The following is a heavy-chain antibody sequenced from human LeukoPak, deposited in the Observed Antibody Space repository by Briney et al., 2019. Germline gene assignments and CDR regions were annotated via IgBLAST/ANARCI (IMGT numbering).Heavy chain of an antibody. D-gene: IGHD3-22*01. J-gene: IGHJ3*02. CDR1: GGSISSGGYS. Sequence: SETLSLTCAVSGGSISSGGYSWSWIRQPPGKGLEWIGYIYHSGSTYYNPSLKSRVTISVDRSKNQFSLKPSSVTAADTAVYYCARSHYDSSGSNAFDIWGQGTMVTVSS. V-gene: IGHV4-30-2*01. CDR2: IYHSGST. CDR3: ARSHYDSSGSNAFDI.